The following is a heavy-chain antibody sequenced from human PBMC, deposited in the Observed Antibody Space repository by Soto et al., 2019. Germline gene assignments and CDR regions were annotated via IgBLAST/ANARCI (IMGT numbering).Heavy chain of an antibody. CDR1: GYTFTSDY. D-gene: IGHD6-6*01. J-gene: IGHJ3*02. CDR2: INPSGGST. V-gene: IGHV1-46*03. CDR3: DSGYSSSSRYAFDI. Sequence: APVKGSCKAFGYTFTSDYMHCVRHAPGKGLEWMGIINPSGGSTSYAQKFQGRVTMTGDTSTSTVYMELSSLRSEDTAVYYCDSGYSSSSRYAFDIWRQGTIVTVSS.